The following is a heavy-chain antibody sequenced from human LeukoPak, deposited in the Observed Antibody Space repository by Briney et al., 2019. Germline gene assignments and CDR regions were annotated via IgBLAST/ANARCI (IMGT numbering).Heavy chain of an antibody. J-gene: IGHJ4*02. CDR1: GGTFSSNA. V-gene: IGHV1-69*01. CDR2: IIPIIGTA. CDR3: ARGEVPPHYFDY. Sequence: SVKVSCKASGGTFSSNAISWVRQAPGQGLEWMGGIIPIIGTANHAQKFQGRVTITADESTSTAYMELSSLRSEDTAVYYCARGEVPPHYFDYWGQGTLVTVSS.